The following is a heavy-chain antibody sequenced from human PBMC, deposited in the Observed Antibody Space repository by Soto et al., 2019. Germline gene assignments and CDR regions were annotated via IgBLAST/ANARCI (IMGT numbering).Heavy chain of an antibody. CDR2: ISYDGSNK. CDR1: FTFSSYA. Sequence: FTFSSYAMQWVRQAPGKGLEWVAVISYDGSNKYYADSVKGRFTISRDNSKNTLYLQMNSLRAEDTAVYYCARDRPSPYCSSTSCSSYFDY. J-gene: IGHJ4*01. CDR3: ARDRPSPYCSSTSCSSYFDY. D-gene: IGHD2-2*01. V-gene: IGHV3-30-3*01.